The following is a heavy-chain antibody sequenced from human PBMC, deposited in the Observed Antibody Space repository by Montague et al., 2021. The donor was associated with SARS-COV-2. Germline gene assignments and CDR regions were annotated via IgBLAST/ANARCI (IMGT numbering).Heavy chain of an antibody. Sequence: SETLSLTCAVSGGSITNTIDYWAWIRQPPGKGLEWIGSIYYTGNTYYNPSLKSRVTISVVTPKNHFTLKLSSVTAAETAVYYCAKLKRYFNSSGSPSAFDFWGQEIKVTVSS. D-gene: IGHD3-22*01. CDR1: GGSITNTIDY. V-gene: IGHV4-39*02. J-gene: IGHJ3*01. CDR3: AKLKRYFNSSGSPSAFDF. CDR2: IYYTGNT.